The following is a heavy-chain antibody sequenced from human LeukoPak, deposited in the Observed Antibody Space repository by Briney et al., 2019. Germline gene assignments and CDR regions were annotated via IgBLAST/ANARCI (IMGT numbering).Heavy chain of an antibody. D-gene: IGHD6-19*01. CDR2: ISSSSNTI. CDR3: VSRGWIKYLEGY. Sequence: TGGSLRLSCGTSGFTFSSYSMNWLRQAPGKGLEWVSYISSSSNTIYYADSVKGRFTISRDNANNSLFLQMNSLRAEDTAVYYCVSRGWIKYLEGYWGQGTLVTVSS. CDR1: GFTFSSYS. V-gene: IGHV3-48*01. J-gene: IGHJ4*02.